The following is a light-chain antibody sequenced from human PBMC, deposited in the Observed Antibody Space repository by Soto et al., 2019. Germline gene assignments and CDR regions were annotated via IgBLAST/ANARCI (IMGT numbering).Light chain of an antibody. CDR3: NSYTSSTSLPYV. CDR1: SSDIGGHNY. Sequence: QSVLTQPASVSGSPGQSITISCTGSSSDIGGHNYVSWYQQYPGKAPKLMIYEVTNRPSGVSDRFSGSKSGNTASLTISGLQAEDEADYYCNSYTSSTSLPYVFGTGTKLTVL. CDR2: EVT. J-gene: IGLJ1*01. V-gene: IGLV2-14*01.